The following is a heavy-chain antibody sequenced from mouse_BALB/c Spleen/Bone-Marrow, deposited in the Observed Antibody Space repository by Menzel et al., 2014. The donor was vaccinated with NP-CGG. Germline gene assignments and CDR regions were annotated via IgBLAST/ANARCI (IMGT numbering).Heavy chain of an antibody. Sequence: VQLQQSGAELARPGASVQMSCKASGYTFPSYTMHWVKPRPGQGLEWIGYINPSSGYTNYNQKFKDKATLTADKSSSTAYMQLSSLTAEDAAVYYCARESYGNWFAYLGQWTLVTGSA. J-gene: IGHJ3*01. CDR1: GYTFPSYT. D-gene: IGHD2-1*01. CDR3: ARESYGNWFAY. V-gene: IGHV1-4*01. CDR2: INPSSGYT.